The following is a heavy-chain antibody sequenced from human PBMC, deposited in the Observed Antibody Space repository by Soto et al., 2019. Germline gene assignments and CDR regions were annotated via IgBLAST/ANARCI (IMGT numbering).Heavy chain of an antibody. Sequence: GGSLTLSCAASGFTFSNYWITWVRQAPGKGLEWLANIKEDGSEKHYVDSVKGRFTISRDNAKNSLYLQMNSLRVEDTAVYFCSRDVVVGAKALNYWGQGALVTVYS. CDR1: GFTFSNYW. CDR3: SRDVVVGAKALNY. V-gene: IGHV3-7*01. J-gene: IGHJ4*02. D-gene: IGHD2-15*01. CDR2: IKEDGSEK.